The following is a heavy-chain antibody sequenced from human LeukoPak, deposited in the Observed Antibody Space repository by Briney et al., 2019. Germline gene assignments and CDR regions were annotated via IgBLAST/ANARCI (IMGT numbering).Heavy chain of an antibody. D-gene: IGHD3-22*01. CDR2: ISSKGDHP. J-gene: IGHJ3*02. CDR1: QFTFSDHY. V-gene: IGHV3-11*05. CDR3: PRGSFSGFPAINVTGVQGAFDI. Sequence: PEGSLRLFCAVSQFTFSDHYMMWIRQAPGKRLVWLSSISSKGDHPNCAESVKSRVPTSRDNAKESLFLHMTNLRAEDTAVYICPRGSFSGFPAINVTGVQGAFDIWGQGTVVSVSS.